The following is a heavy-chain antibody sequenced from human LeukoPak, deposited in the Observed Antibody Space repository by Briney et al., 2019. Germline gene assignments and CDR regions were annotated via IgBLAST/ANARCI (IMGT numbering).Heavy chain of an antibody. CDR2: MNPNSGNT. CDR3: ARKVLRMGNWFDP. J-gene: IGHJ5*02. CDR1: GYTFTSYD. Sequence: GASVRVSCKASGYTFTSYDINCVRQATGQGLEWMGWMNPNSGNTGYAQKFQGRVTMTRNTSISTAYMELSSLRSEDTAVYYCARKVLRMGNWFDPWGQGTLVTVSS. V-gene: IGHV1-8*01. D-gene: IGHD3-16*01.